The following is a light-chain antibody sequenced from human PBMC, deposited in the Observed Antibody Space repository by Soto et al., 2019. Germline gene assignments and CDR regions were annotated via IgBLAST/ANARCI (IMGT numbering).Light chain of an antibody. CDR3: QQYGRSRLT. Sequence: EIVLTQSPGTLSLSPGERATLSCRASQSVNLNYLAWYQQKPGQAPRLLIYGASSRATGIPDRFSGSGSGTEFTLAVSRLEPEDGAVYYCQQYGRSRLTVGPGTKVDIK. J-gene: IGKJ3*01. CDR2: GAS. CDR1: QSVNLNY. V-gene: IGKV3-20*01.